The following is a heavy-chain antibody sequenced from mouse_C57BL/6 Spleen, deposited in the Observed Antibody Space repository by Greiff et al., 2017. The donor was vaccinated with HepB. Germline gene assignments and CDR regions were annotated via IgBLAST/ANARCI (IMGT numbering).Heavy chain of an antibody. Sequence: QVHVKQPGAELVKPGASVKLSCKASGYTFTSYWMHWVKQRPGRGLEWIGRIDPNSGGTKYNEKFKSKATLTVDKPSSTAYMQLSSLTSEDSAVYYCARSGDGYYFAWFAYWGQGTLVTVSA. CDR1: GYTFTSYW. CDR2: IDPNSGGT. D-gene: IGHD2-3*01. CDR3: ARSGDGYYFAWFAY. V-gene: IGHV1-72*01. J-gene: IGHJ3*01.